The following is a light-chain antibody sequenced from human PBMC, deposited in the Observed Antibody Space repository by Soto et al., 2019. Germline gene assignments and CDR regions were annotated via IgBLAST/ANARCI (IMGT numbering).Light chain of an antibody. Sequence: DIVMTQSPLSLPVTPGEPASISCRSSQSLLHSNGYNFLDWYLQKPGQSPQLLIYMGSNRASGVPDRFSGGGSGTDFTLKISRVEAEDVGLYYCMPALQTPRTFGQGTKVEIK. CDR2: MGS. V-gene: IGKV2-28*01. CDR1: QSLLHSNGYNF. J-gene: IGKJ1*01. CDR3: MPALQTPRT.